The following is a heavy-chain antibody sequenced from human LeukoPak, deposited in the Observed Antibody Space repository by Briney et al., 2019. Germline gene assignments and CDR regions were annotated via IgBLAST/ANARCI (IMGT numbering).Heavy chain of an antibody. Sequence: GGSLRLSCAASGFTFSSYWMHWVRQAPGKGLVWVSRINSDGSGTSYADSVKGRFTISRDNAKNTLYLQMNSLRAEDTAVYYCARPLTVTTPYYYYYYGMDVWGQGTTVTVSS. D-gene: IGHD3-22*01. V-gene: IGHV3-74*01. CDR1: GFTFSSYW. CDR3: ARPLTVTTPYYYYYYGMDV. CDR2: INSDGSGT. J-gene: IGHJ6*02.